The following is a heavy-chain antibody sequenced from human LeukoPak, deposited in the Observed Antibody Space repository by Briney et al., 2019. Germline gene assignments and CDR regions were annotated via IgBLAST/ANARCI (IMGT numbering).Heavy chain of an antibody. V-gene: IGHV3-23*01. D-gene: IGHD5-18*01. J-gene: IGHJ4*02. CDR2: VSASGGST. CDR3: AKGAASRGYTYMAN. CDR1: GFTFSNYE. Sequence: GGSLRLSCAASGFTFSNYEMHWVRQAPGKGLEWVSTVSASGGSTYYADSVKGRFTISRDNSNNTLSLQINSLRPEDTAVYYCAKGAASRGYTYMANWGQGTLVTVSS.